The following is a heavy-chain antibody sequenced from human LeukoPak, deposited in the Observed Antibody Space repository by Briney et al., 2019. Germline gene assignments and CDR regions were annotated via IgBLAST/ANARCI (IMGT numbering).Heavy chain of an antibody. Sequence: RASVKVSCKASGYTFTSYDINWVRQDTGQGLEWMGWMNPNSGNTGCAQKFQGRVTMTRNTSISTAYMELSSLRSEDTAVYYCARGGVFGVVTNYYYYGMDVWGQGTTVTVSS. V-gene: IGHV1-8*01. J-gene: IGHJ6*02. CDR3: ARGGVFGVVTNYYYYGMDV. CDR1: GYTFTSYD. CDR2: MNPNSGNT. D-gene: IGHD3-3*01.